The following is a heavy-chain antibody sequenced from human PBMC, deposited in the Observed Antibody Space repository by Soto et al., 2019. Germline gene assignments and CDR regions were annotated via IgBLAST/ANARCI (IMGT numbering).Heavy chain of an antibody. D-gene: IGHD2-21*01. CDR1: GYTFTDYW. V-gene: IGHV5-51*01. J-gene: IGHJ5*02. Sequence: GESLKISCKGSGYTFTDYWIGWVRQLPGKGLEWMGVIYPADSDTTYSPSFQGQVTFSADKSISTAYLQWSSLKASDTAMYYCARSPYMGYQLLLGYLDPWGQGTLVTVSS. CDR3: ARSPYMGYQLLLGYLDP. CDR2: IYPADSDT.